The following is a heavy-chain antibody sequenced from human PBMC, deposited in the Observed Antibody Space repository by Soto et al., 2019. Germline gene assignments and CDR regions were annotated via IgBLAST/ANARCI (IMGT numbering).Heavy chain of an antibody. CDR1: GFTFSSYA. D-gene: IGHD3-3*01. J-gene: IGHJ4*02. CDR3: ARDKRDLRFLEWSYYFAY. Sequence: QVQLVESGGGVVQPGRSLRLSCTASGFTFSSYAMHWVRQAPGKGLEWVAVISYDGSNKYYADSVKGRFTISRDNSKNTLYLQMNSLRAEDTAVYYCARDKRDLRFLEWSYYFAYWGQGTPVTVPS. CDR2: ISYDGSNK. V-gene: IGHV3-30-3*01.